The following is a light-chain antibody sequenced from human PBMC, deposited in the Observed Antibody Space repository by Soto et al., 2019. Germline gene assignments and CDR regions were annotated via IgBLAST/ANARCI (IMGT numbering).Light chain of an antibody. CDR2: EVS. J-gene: IGLJ1*01. V-gene: IGLV2-14*01. CDR3: SSYTSGSTLV. CDR1: TSDVGGYNY. Sequence: QSVLTQPASVSGSPGQSITISCTGTTSDVGGYNYVSWYQHHPDKAPKLMIYEVSNRPSGVSNRFSGSKSGNTASLTISGLQTVDEADYYCSSYTSGSTLVFGTGTKVTVL.